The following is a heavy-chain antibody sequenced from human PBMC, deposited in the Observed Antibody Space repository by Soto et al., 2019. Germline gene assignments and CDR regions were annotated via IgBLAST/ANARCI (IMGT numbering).Heavy chain of an antibody. CDR1: GFTFSSYG. CDR3: VKDGSSGWPYFDDMDV. V-gene: IGHV3-30*18. Sequence: QVQLVESGGGVVQPGRSLRLSCAASGFTFSSYGMHWVRQAPGKGLEWVAVILYEGSKKYYADSVKGRFTISRDNSKNTLYLQMSSLRAEDTALYYCVKDGSSGWPYFDDMDVWGQGTTVTVSS. J-gene: IGHJ6*02. CDR2: ILYEGSKK. D-gene: IGHD6-19*01.